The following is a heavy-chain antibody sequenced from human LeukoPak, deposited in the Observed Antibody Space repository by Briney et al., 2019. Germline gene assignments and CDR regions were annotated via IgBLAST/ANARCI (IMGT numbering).Heavy chain of an antibody. V-gene: IGHV5-10-1*01. CDR3: ATHGLVVVPARHAMDV. CDR1: GYSFSRYW. J-gene: IGHJ6*04. Sequence: NRGESLKISCKGPGYSFSRYWVTWVRQMPGKGLEWIGRIDPDDSYTRYSPSFEGHVTISADKSINSVFLQWRSLKASDTAVYYCATHGLVVVPARHAMDVWGKGTTVIVSS. D-gene: IGHD2-2*01. CDR2: IDPDDSYT.